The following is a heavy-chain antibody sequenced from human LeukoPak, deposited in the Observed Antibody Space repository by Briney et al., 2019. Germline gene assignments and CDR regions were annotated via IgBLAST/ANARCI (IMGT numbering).Heavy chain of an antibody. CDR1: GGSISSHY. V-gene: IGHV4-59*11. J-gene: IGHJ4*02. D-gene: IGHD1-26*01. CDR3: ARRGASSRYFDY. CDR2: VSYSGST. Sequence: SETLSLTCTVSGGSISSHYWSWIRQPPGKGLEWIGFVSYSGSTNYNPSLNGRVTISLDTSKNQFSLRLNSVTAADTAVYYCARRGASSRYFDYWGQGTLVTVSS.